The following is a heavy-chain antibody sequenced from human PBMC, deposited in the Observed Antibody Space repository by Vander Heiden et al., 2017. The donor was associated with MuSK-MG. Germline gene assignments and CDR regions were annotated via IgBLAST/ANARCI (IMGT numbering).Heavy chain of an antibody. Sequence: QVQLQQRGAGLLKPSATLSLTCAVKAGSFSGYYWSWNRQHPGKGLEWIGEINHSGSTNYNPSLKSRVTISVDTSKNQFSLKLSSVPAADTAVYYCARLVMTTVTLYYYYYYYMDVWGKGTTVTVSS. V-gene: IGHV4-34*01. D-gene: IGHD4-17*01. J-gene: IGHJ6*03. CDR1: AGSFSGYY. CDR2: INHSGST. CDR3: ARLVMTTVTLYYYYYYYMDV.